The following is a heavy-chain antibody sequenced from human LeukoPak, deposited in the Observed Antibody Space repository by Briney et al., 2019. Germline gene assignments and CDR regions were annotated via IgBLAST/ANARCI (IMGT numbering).Heavy chain of an antibody. CDR2: ISYDGSNK. V-gene: IGHV3-30*18. D-gene: IGHD2-2*01. J-gene: IGHJ4*02. CDR1: GFTFSSYG. Sequence: PGRSLRLSCAASGFTFSSYGMHWVRQAPGMGLEWVAVISYDGSNKYYADSVKGRFTISRDNSKNTLYLQMNSLRAEDTAVYYCAKIVVPAAIGGYYFDYWGQGTLVTVSS. CDR3: AKIVVPAAIGGYYFDY.